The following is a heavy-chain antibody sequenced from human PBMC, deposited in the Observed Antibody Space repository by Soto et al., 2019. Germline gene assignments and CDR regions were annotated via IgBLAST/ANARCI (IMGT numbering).Heavy chain of an antibody. CDR1: GSTFTGHY. D-gene: IGHD1-26*01. J-gene: IGHJ4*02. CDR2: IGPESGAT. Sequence: ASVTVSCRASGSTFTGHYIHWVRQAPEQGPEWMGEIGPESGATRYAQKFQGRVTMTRDMSITTVYMELNNLSPDDTAVYYCGRGRSGQIVVFYGGQGTPVTVSS. V-gene: IGHV1-2*02. CDR3: GRGRSGQIVVFY.